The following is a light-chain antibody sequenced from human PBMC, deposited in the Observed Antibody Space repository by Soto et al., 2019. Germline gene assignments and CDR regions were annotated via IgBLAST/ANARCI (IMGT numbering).Light chain of an antibody. J-gene: IGKJ4*01. Sequence: EIVLTQSPATLSLSPGERATLSCRASQSVSSYLAWYQQKPGQAPRLLIYDASNRATGIPARFSGSGSGTDFNLTISSLEPEDFAVYYFQQRSNWLTFGGGNKVEIK. CDR3: QQRSNWLT. CDR2: DAS. CDR1: QSVSSY. V-gene: IGKV3-11*01.